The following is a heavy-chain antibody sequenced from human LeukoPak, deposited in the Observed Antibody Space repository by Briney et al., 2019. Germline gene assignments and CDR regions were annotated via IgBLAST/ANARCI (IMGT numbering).Heavy chain of an antibody. CDR3: AKEMRVLRYFDWSLYGAFDI. D-gene: IGHD3-9*01. CDR2: INRSGGST. Sequence: PGGSLRLSCAASGCTFSSYAMIWLRQAPGKGLEGVSAINRSGGSTNCADSVEGRFTISRDNSKITLYLEINSQRAEDTAVYYCAKEMRVLRYFDWSLYGAFDIWGQGTMVTVSS. CDR1: GCTFSSYA. J-gene: IGHJ3*02. V-gene: IGHV3-23*01.